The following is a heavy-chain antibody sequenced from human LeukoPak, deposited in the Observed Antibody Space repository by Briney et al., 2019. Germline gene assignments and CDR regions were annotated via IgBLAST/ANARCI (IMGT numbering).Heavy chain of an antibody. CDR2: IYYSGST. J-gene: IGHJ4*02. Sequence: SETLSLTCTVSGGSLSNYYWSWIRLPPGKGPEWIGYIYYSGSTNYNPSLKSRVTISVDTSKNQFSLKLSSVTAADTAVYYCARSGTVGAMPVWGQGTLVTVSS. D-gene: IGHD1-26*01. V-gene: IGHV4-59*08. CDR1: GGSLSNYY. CDR3: ARSGTVGAMPV.